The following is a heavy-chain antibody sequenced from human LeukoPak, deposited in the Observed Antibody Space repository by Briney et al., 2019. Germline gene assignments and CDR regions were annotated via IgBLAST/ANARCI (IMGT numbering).Heavy chain of an antibody. V-gene: IGHV4-59*08. CDR2: ISDIGST. CDR3: ARVRSVYYGMDV. J-gene: IGHJ6*02. D-gene: IGHD1-26*01. CDR1: GGSISSYY. Sequence: PSETLSLTCTVFGGSISSYYWSWIRQPPGKGLEWIAYISDIGSTNYNPSLKSRVTISVDTSKNQFSLKLSSVTAADTAVYYCARVRSVYYGMDVWGQGTTVTVSS.